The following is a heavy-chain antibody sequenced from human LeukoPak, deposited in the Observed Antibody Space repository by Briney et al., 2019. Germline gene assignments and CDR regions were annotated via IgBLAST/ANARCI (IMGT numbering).Heavy chain of an antibody. D-gene: IGHD2-15*01. CDR2: ISSSSSYI. CDR1: GFTFSSYS. V-gene: IGHV3-21*01. CDR3: ARDQTPFY. Sequence: GGSLRLSCAASGFTFSSYSMNWVRQAPGKGLEWVSSISSSSSYIYYADSVKGRFTISRDNAKSSMWLQMNSLRDEDTAVYYCARDQTPFYWGQGSLVTVSS. J-gene: IGHJ4*02.